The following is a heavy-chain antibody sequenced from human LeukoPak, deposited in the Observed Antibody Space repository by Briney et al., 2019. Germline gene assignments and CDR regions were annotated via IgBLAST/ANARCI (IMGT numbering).Heavy chain of an antibody. CDR1: GGSVSSGSYY. Sequence: PSETLSLTCTVSGGSVSSGSYYWSWIRQPPGKGLEWIGYFYYSGSTNYNPSLKSRVTISVVTSNYQFSLKLSSAAAAASAVYYCARQCYDSFDPWGQGTLVTVSS. J-gene: IGHJ5*02. V-gene: IGHV4-61*01. D-gene: IGHD3-3*01. CDR3: ARQCYDSFDP. CDR2: FYYSGST.